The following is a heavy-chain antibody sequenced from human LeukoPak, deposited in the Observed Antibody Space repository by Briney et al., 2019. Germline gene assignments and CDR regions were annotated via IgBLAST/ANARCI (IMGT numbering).Heavy chain of an antibody. Sequence: GASVKVSCKASGYTLTSYGISWVRQAPGQGLEWMGWISAYNGNTNYAQKLQGRVTMTTDTSTSTAYMELRSLRSDDTAVYYCARVPRIAAAGSPIDYWGQGTLVTVSS. CDR1: GYTLTSYG. J-gene: IGHJ4*02. CDR3: ARVPRIAAAGSPIDY. V-gene: IGHV1-18*01. D-gene: IGHD6-13*01. CDR2: ISAYNGNT.